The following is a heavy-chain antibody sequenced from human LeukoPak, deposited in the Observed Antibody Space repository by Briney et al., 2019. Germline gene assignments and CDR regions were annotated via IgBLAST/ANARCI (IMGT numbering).Heavy chain of an antibody. CDR1: GYSFTSYW. J-gene: IGHJ6*03. CDR2: IYPGDSDT. V-gene: IGHV5-51*01. D-gene: IGHD4/OR15-4a*01. Sequence: GESLKISCKGSGYSFTSYWIGWVRQMPGKGLEWMGIIYPGDSDTRYSPSFQGQVTISADKSISTAYLQWSSLKASDTAMYYCARSVGASYYYYYMDAWGKGTTVTVSS. CDR3: ARSVGASYYYYYMDA.